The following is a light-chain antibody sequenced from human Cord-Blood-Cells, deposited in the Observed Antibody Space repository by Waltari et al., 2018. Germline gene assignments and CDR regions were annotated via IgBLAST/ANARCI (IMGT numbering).Light chain of an antibody. Sequence: IQMTQSPSTLSASVGHRVTLTCQASQSISCWFAWYQQKPGKAPNLLIYKASSLESGVPSSFSGSGSGTEFTLTISSLQPDDFATYYCQQYNSYSLTFGGGTKVEIK. CDR2: KAS. J-gene: IGKJ4*01. CDR3: QQYNSYSLT. V-gene: IGKV1-5*03. CDR1: QSISCW.